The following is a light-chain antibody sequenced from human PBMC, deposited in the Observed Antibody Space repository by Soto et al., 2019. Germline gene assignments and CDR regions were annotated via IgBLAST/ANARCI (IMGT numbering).Light chain of an antibody. CDR3: LQHDSFPYS. J-gene: IGKJ2*01. CDR2: AAS. CDR1: QDVRSD. V-gene: IGKV1-17*01. Sequence: DIQMTQSPSSLSASVGHTVTITCRASQDVRSDLGWYQHKPGKTPKRLIYAASRLQGGVPSRFSGRGSGTEFTLTIGSLQPEDCATYYCLQHDSFPYSFGQGTRLEI.